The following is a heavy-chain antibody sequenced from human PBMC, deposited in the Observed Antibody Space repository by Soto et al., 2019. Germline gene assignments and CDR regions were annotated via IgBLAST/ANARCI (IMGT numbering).Heavy chain of an antibody. D-gene: IGHD6-13*01. J-gene: IGHJ4*02. CDR2: ISGSGFTT. CDR1: GFTFSDYC. V-gene: IGHV3-11*01. CDR3: ARVGSIAAAGTPDY. Sequence: GGSLRLSCAASGFTFSDYCMSWFRQAPGKGLEWVSYISGSGFTTHDADSVKGRFTISRDNAKDSLYLQMNSLRVEDTAVYYCARVGSIAAAGTPDYWGQGTLVTVSS.